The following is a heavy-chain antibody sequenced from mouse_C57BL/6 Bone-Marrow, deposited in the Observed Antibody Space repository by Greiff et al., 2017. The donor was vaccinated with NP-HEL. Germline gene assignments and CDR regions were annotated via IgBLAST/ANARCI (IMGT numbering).Heavy chain of an antibody. Sequence: DVKLVESGGGLVQPGGSLKLSCAASGFTFSDYYMYWVRQTPEKRLEWVAYISNGGGSTYYPDTVKGRFTISRDNAKNTLYLQMSRLKSEDTAMYYCARRAGTGFAYWGQGTLVTVSA. CDR3: ARRAGTGFAY. CDR2: ISNGGGST. D-gene: IGHD4-1*01. V-gene: IGHV5-12*01. J-gene: IGHJ3*01. CDR1: GFTFSDYY.